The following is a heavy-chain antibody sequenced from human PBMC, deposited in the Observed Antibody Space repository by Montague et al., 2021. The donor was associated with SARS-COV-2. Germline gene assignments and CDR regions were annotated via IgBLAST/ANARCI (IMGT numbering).Heavy chain of an antibody. V-gene: IGHV3-11*06. Sequence: SLRPSCAASGFTFSDYYMSWIRQAPGKGLEWVSYISSSSSYTNYADSVKGRFTISRDNAKNSLYLQMNSLRAEDTAVYYCVSHIAAAGIDYWGQGTLVTVSS. J-gene: IGHJ4*02. CDR1: GFTFSDYY. D-gene: IGHD6-13*01. CDR2: ISSSSSYT. CDR3: VSHIAAAGIDY.